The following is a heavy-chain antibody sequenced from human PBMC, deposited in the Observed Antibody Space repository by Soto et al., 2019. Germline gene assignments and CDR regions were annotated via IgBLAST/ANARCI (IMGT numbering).Heavy chain of an antibody. CDR3: ARDRVTIFGVAEYYYGMDV. D-gene: IGHD3-3*01. Sequence: QVQLVQSGAEVKKPGSSVKVSCKASGGTSSSYAISWVRQAPGQGLEWMGGIIPIFGTANYAQKFQGRVTITADESTSTAYMELSSLRSEDTAVYYCARDRVTIFGVAEYYYGMDVWGQGTTVTVSS. V-gene: IGHV1-69*01. J-gene: IGHJ6*02. CDR2: IIPIFGTA. CDR1: GGTSSSYA.